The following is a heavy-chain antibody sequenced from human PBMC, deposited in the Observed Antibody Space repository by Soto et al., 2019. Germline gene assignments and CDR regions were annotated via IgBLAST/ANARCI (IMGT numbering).Heavy chain of an antibody. Sequence: EVQLLESGGGLVQPGGSLRLSCAASGFTFSSYAMSWVRQAPGTGLEWVSAISGSGRSTYYADSVKGRFTISRDNSKNTLYRQMNSLRAEDTAVYYCAKDVSPMYSYDSSGYYDGYWGQGTLVTFSS. J-gene: IGHJ4*02. CDR3: AKDVSPMYSYDSSGYYDGY. V-gene: IGHV3-23*01. CDR1: GFTFSSYA. D-gene: IGHD3-22*01. CDR2: ISGSGRST.